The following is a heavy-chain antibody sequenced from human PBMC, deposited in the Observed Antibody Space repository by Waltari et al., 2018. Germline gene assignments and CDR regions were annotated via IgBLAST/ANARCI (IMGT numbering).Heavy chain of an antibody. CDR1: GYTFTGYY. CDR2: INPNSGGT. Sequence: QVQLVQSGAEVKKPGASVKVSCKASGYTFTGYYMHWVRQAPGQGLERMGWINPNSGGTNYAQKFQGRVTMTRDTSISTAYMELSRLRSDDTAVYYCARDSSHTTVTTWYPTYFQHWGQGTLVTVSS. CDR3: ARDSSHTTVTTWYPTYFQH. V-gene: IGHV1-2*02. J-gene: IGHJ1*01. D-gene: IGHD4-17*01.